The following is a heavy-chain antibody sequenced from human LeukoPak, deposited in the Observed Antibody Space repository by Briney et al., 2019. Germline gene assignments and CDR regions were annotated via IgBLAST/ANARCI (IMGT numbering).Heavy chain of an antibody. J-gene: IGHJ6*02. CDR1: GGSISSGAYY. V-gene: IGHV4-39*07. D-gene: IGHD1-26*01. CDR3: ARGTYSGSLKYGMDV. CDR2: INYSGST. Sequence: SETLSLTCTVSGGSISSGAYYWGWIRQPPGKGLEWIGEINYSGSTNYNPSLKSRVTISVDTSKNQFSLKLSSVTAADTAVYYCARGTYSGSLKYGMDVWGQGTTVTVSS.